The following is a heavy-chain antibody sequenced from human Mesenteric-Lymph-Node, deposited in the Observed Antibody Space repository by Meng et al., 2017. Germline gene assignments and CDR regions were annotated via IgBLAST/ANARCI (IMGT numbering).Heavy chain of an antibody. J-gene: IGHJ3*02. Sequence: GGSLRLSCEASGFTFSSYAMSWVRQAPGKGLEWVSTITDSGGDSKHADSVEGRFTISRDNSKNTLYLQMNSLRADDTAVYYCAKGRYNYGLSGRAVDIWGQGTMVTVSS. CDR1: GFTFSSYA. CDR3: AKGRYNYGLSGRAVDI. V-gene: IGHV3-23*01. CDR2: ITDSGGDS. D-gene: IGHD5-18*01.